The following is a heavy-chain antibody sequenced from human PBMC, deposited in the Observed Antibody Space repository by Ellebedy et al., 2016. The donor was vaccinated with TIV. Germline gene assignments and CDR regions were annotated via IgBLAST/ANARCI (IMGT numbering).Heavy chain of an antibody. CDR1: GFTFSSYS. Sequence: PGGSLRLSCAASGFTFSSYSINWVRQAPGKGLEWVSSISSSSSYRYYADSVKGRFTISRDNAKNSLFLQMNSLRAEDTAVYYCARDYYGSGSYSSDWGQGTLVTVSS. CDR2: ISSSSSYR. V-gene: IGHV3-21*01. CDR3: ARDYYGSGSYSSD. J-gene: IGHJ4*02. D-gene: IGHD3-10*01.